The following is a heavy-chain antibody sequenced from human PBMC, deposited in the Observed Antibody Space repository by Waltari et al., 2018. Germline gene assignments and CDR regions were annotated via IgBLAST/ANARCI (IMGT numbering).Heavy chain of an antibody. J-gene: IGHJ4*02. CDR3: ARDYDSSGYYRGVDY. CDR2: ISSSSSYI. V-gene: IGHV3-21*01. Sequence: EVQLVESGGGLVKPGGSLRLSCAASGFTCSSYSMNWVRQSPGKGLEWVSSISSSSSYIYYADSVKGRFTISRDNAKNSLYLQMNSLRAEDTAVYYCARDYDSSGYYRGVDYWGQGTLVTVSS. CDR1: GFTCSSYS. D-gene: IGHD3-22*01.